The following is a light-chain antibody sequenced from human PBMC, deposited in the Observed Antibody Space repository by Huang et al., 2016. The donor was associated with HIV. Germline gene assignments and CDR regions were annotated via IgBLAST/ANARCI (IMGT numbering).Light chain of an antibody. J-gene: IGKJ2*01. CDR2: GTS. CDR3: QQYGSSYT. CDR1: QSVSSSY. Sequence: EIVLTQSPGTLSLSPGERATLSCRASQSVSSSYFAWYRQRPGQAPRLVIYGTSNRATGIPDRFSGSGSGTVFTLTISRLEPEDFAVYYCQQYGSSYTFGQGTKLEIK. V-gene: IGKV3-20*01.